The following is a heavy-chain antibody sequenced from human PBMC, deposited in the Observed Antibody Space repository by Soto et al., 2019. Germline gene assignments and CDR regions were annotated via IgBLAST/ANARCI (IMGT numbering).Heavy chain of an antibody. J-gene: IGHJ6*03. Sequence: PSETLSLTCTVSGGSISSYYWSWIRQPPGKGLEWIGYIYYSGSTNYNPSLKSRVTISVDTSKNQFSLKLSSVTAADTAVYYCARPRVQQQLVHLLVYQHYYYMAVWGKGTTVPVS. CDR3: ARPRVQQQLVHLLVYQHYYYMAV. D-gene: IGHD6-13*01. CDR2: IYYSGST. CDR1: GGSISSYY. V-gene: IGHV4-59*01.